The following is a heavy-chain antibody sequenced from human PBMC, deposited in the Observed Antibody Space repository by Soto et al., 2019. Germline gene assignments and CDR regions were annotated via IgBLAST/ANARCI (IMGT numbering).Heavy chain of an antibody. CDR1: GYTFTSYG. J-gene: IGHJ4*02. CDR3: ARDEAAAALYYFDY. CDR2: ISAYNGNT. V-gene: IGHV1-18*01. D-gene: IGHD6-13*01. Sequence: ASVKVSCKASGYTFTSYGISWVRQAPGQGLEWMGWISAYNGNTNYAQKLQGRVTMTTDTSTSTAYMELRSLRSDDTAVYYCARDEAAAALYYFDYWGQGTLVTVPS.